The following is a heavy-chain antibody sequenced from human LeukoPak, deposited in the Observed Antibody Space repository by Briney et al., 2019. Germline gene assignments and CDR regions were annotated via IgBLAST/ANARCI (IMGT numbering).Heavy chain of an antibody. CDR3: ARDPSRSWWGYFDY. D-gene: IGHD6-13*01. V-gene: IGHV3-30*07. J-gene: IGHJ4*02. CDR2: ISYDGSIK. Sequence: PGGSLRLSCAASGFTFSSYAMHWVRQAPGKGLEWVAVISYDGSIKYYADSVKGRFTISRDNSKNTLYLQMNSLRAEDTAVYYCARDPSRSWWGYFDYWGQGALVTVSS. CDR1: GFTFSSYA.